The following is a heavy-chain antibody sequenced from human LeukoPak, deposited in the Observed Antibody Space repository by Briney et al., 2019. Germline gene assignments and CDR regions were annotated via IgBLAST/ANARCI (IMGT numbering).Heavy chain of an antibody. CDR3: ARSTAAEGPTHNWFDP. Sequence: KSSETLSLTCTVSGGSISSYYWGWIRQPPGKGLEWIGYIYYNGNTNYNPSLKSRVTISVDTSKNQFSLKLTSVTAADTAVYYCARSTAAEGPTHNWFDPWGQGTLVTVSS. CDR1: GGSISSYY. CDR2: IYYNGNT. V-gene: IGHV4-59*08. J-gene: IGHJ5*02. D-gene: IGHD6-13*01.